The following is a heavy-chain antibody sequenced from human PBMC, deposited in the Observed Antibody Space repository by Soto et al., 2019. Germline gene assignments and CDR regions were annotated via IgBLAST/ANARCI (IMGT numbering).Heavy chain of an antibody. Sequence: PGGSLRLSCAASGFTFSSYGMHWFRQAPGKGLEWVAVISYDGSNKYYADSVKGRFTISRDNSKNTLYLQMNSLRAEDTAVYYCANGYWGGLWFGELSGYYYGMDVWGQGTTVTVSS. CDR1: GFTFSSYG. J-gene: IGHJ6*02. D-gene: IGHD3-10*01. CDR2: ISYDGSNK. CDR3: ANGYWGGLWFGELSGYYYGMDV. V-gene: IGHV3-30*18.